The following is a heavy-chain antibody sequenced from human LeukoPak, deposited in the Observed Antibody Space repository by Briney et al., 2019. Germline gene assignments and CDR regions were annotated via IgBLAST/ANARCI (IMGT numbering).Heavy chain of an antibody. CDR2: ITNNGGST. V-gene: IGHV3-64*01. J-gene: IGHJ4*02. CDR1: GFTFSSYA. Sequence: GGSLRLSCAASGFTFSSYAMHWVRQAPGKGLESVSVITNNGGSTYYANPVKGRFTISRDNSKNTLYLQMGSLRAEDMAVYYCARVSVAGSFDYWGQGTLVTVSS. CDR3: ARVSVAGSFDY. D-gene: IGHD6-19*01.